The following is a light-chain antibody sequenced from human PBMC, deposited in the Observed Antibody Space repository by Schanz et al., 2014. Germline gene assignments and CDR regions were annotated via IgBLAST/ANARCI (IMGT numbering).Light chain of an antibody. CDR1: SSDVGGYNY. CDR2: EVS. Sequence: QSALTQPPSASGSPGQSVTFSCTGTSSDVGGYNYVSWYQQHPGKAPKLMIYEVSKRPSGVPDRFSGSKSGNTASLTVSGLQAEDEADYYCSSYAASNILLFGGGTKLTVL. V-gene: IGLV2-8*01. CDR3: SSYAASNILL. J-gene: IGLJ3*02.